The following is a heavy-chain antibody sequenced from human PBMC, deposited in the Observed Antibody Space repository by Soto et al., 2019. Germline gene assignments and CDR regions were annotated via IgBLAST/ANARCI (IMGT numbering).Heavy chain of an antibody. D-gene: IGHD3-10*01. Sequence: PGGSLRLSCAASGFTFSSYAMNWVRQAPGKGLEWVSGISGSGSSTYYPDSVKGRFTISRDNSKNTLYLQINSLGAEDTAVYYCAKGYSSGTYYKVDYWGQGTQVTAPQ. CDR1: GFTFSSYA. CDR3: AKGYSSGTYYKVDY. CDR2: ISGSGSST. J-gene: IGHJ4*02. V-gene: IGHV3-23*01.